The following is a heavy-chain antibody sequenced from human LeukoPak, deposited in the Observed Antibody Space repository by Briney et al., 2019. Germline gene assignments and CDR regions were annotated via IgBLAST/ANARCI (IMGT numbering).Heavy chain of an antibody. CDR2: ISYDGSNK. CDR3: AKDHPYYDILTGYYNVIEVPGGFDY. CDR1: GFTLSSYG. J-gene: IGHJ4*02. V-gene: IGHV3-30*18. D-gene: IGHD3-9*01. Sequence: GGSLRLSCAASGFTLSSYGMHWVRQAPGKGLEWVAVISYDGSNKYYADSVKGRFTISRDNSKNTLYLQMNSLRAEDTAVYYCAKDHPYYDILTGYYNVIEVPGGFDYWGQGTLVTVSS.